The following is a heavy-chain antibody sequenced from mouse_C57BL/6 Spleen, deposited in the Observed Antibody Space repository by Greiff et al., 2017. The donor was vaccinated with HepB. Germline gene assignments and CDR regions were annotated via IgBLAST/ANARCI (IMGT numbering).Heavy chain of an antibody. CDR1: GYAFSSSW. V-gene: IGHV1-82*01. Sequence: QVQLQQSGPELVKPGASVKISCKASGYAFSSSWMNWVKQRPGKGLEWIGRIYPGDGDTNYNGKFKGKATLTADKSSSTAYMQLSRLTSEDSAVYFCAGTTVGARFAYWGQGTLVTVSA. CDR3: AGTTVGARFAY. D-gene: IGHD1-1*01. J-gene: IGHJ3*01. CDR2: IYPGDGDT.